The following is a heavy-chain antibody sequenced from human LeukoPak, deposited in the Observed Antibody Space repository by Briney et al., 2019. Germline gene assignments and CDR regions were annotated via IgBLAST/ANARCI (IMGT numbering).Heavy chain of an antibody. V-gene: IGHV1-69*13. CDR1: GGTFSSYA. Sequence: SVKVSCKASGGTFSSYAISWVRQAPGQGLEWMGGIIPIFGTANYAQKFQGRVTITADESTSTAYMELSSLRSEDTAVYYCATDIVVVPAAISDYWGQGTLVTVSS. CDR3: ATDIVVVPAAISDY. J-gene: IGHJ4*02. CDR2: IIPIFGTA. D-gene: IGHD2-2*01.